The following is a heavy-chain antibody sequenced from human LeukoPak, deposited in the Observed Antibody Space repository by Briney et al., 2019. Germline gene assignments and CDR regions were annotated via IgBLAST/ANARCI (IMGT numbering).Heavy chain of an antibody. J-gene: IGHJ4*02. V-gene: IGHV3-30*04. CDR2: ISYDGSNK. CDR3: ARDRHSSSWYLPHDY. CDR1: GFTFSSYA. D-gene: IGHD6-13*01. Sequence: GGSLRLSCAASGFTFSSYAMHWVRQAPGKGLEWVAVISYDGSNKYYADSVKGRFTISRDNSKNTLYLQMNSLGAEDTAVYYCARDRHSSSWYLPHDYWGQGTLVTVSS.